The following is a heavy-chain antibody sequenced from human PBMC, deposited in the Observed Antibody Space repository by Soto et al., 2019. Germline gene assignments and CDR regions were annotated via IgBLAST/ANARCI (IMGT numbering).Heavy chain of an antibody. CDR1: GGTFSSYA. D-gene: IGHD6-19*01. CDR2: IIPIFGTA. CDR3: ARVYSGWPQGYFDY. V-gene: IGHV1-69*13. Sequence: SVKVSCKASGGTFSSYAISWVRQAPGQGLEWMGGIIPIFGTANYAQKFQGRVTITADESTSTAYMELSSLRSEDTAVYYCARVYSGWPQGYFDYWGQGTLVTVSS. J-gene: IGHJ4*02.